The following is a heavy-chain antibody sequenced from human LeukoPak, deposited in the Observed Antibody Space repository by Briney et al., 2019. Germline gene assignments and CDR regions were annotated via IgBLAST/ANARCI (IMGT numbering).Heavy chain of an antibody. V-gene: IGHV1-46*01. CDR2: INPSGGST. CDR3: ARDLGIVVVVAATPGVDY. J-gene: IGHJ4*02. D-gene: IGHD2-15*01. CDR1: GYXFTGYY. Sequence: ASVKVSCKASGYXFTGYYIHWVRQAPGQGLEWMGIINPSGGSTSYAQKFQGRVTMTRDTSTSTVYMELSSLRSEDTAVYYCARDLGIVVVVAATPGVDYWGQGTLVTVSS.